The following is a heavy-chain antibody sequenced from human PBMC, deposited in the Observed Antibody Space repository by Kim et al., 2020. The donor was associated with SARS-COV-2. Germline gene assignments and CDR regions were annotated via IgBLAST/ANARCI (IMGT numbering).Heavy chain of an antibody. CDR2: VSNYNDGP. CDR1: GHTFTNYG. J-gene: IGHJ4*02. Sequence: ASVKVSCKASGHTFTNYGISWVRQAPGQGLEWMGWVSNYNDGPKYAQKFQGRVTMIMDTSTDTAYMELRSLRSDDTAMYYCARDQGTKELDSFDSWGQGTLVIVSS. CDR3: ARDQGTKELDSFDS. D-gene: IGHD1-1*01. V-gene: IGHV1-18*01.